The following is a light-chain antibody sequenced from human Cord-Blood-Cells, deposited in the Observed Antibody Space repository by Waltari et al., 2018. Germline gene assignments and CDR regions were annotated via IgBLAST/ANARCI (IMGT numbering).Light chain of an antibody. V-gene: IGLV2-14*01. J-gene: IGLJ2*01. Sequence: QSALTQPASVSGSPGQSITISCTGTSSDVGGYNYVSWYQQHPGKAPKLMSYDVSNRASWVSSRFSGSKSGDTASPTISGLQAEDEADYYWSSYTSSSTVVFGGGTKLTVL. CDR3: SSYTSSSTVV. CDR1: SSDVGGYNY. CDR2: DVS.